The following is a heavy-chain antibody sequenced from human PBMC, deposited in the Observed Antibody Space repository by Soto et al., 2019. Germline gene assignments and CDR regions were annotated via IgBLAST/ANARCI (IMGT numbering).Heavy chain of an antibody. D-gene: IGHD3-10*02. CDR3: ARDYVKLGMDV. J-gene: IGHJ6*02. CDR1: GSTFTAIT. CDR2: IHAGSDNT. V-gene: IGHV1-3*01. Sequence: ASVKVSCKASGSTFTAITLHWVRQAPGQRLEWMGCIHAGSDNTEYSQKFQDRLTITGDTSASIVYMELSSLRSEDTALYYCARDYVKLGMDVWGQGTTVTVSS.